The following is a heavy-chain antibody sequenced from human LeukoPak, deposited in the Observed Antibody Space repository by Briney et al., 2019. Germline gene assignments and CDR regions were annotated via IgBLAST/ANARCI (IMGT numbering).Heavy chain of an antibody. CDR2: ISYDGSNK. Sequence: GGSLRLSCAASGFTFSEYAMHWVRQAPGKGLEWVAVISYDGSNKYYADSVKGRSTISRDNSKNTLYLQMNSLRAEDTAVYYCARAYCGGDCYHWEFDYWGQGTLVTVSS. J-gene: IGHJ4*02. CDR1: GFTFSEYA. D-gene: IGHD2-21*02. CDR3: ARAYCGGDCYHWEFDY. V-gene: IGHV3-30-3*01.